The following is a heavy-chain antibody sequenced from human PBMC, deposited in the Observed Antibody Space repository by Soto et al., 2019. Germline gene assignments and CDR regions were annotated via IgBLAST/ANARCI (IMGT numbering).Heavy chain of an antibody. D-gene: IGHD3-3*01. J-gene: IGHJ5*02. Sequence: PSETLSLTCSVSGGTISGYYWTWIRQPAGKGLEWIGRIYSSGDTKYNPSLQSRVTMSLDTSNNQFSLRLTSVTAADTAVYYCARGQRFSDWFDPWGQGTLVTVSS. CDR3: ARGQRFSDWFDP. CDR2: IYSSGDT. V-gene: IGHV4-4*07. CDR1: GGTISGYY.